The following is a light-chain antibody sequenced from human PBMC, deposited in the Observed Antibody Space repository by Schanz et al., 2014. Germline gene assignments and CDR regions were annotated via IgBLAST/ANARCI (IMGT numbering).Light chain of an antibody. CDR3: QQYGTSPFT. J-gene: IGKJ2*01. CDR2: AAS. V-gene: IGKV3-15*01. CDR1: QSVSSY. Sequence: EIVLTQSPATLSLSPGERATLSCRASQSVSSYLAWYQQKPGQAPRLLISAASTRATGIPARFSGSGSGTEFTLTISSLQSEDFAVYSCQQYGTSPFTFGQGTKLEIK.